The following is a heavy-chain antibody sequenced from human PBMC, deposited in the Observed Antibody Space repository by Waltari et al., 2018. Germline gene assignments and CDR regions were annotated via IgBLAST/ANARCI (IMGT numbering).Heavy chain of an antibody. J-gene: IGHJ3*02. Sequence: QVQLQESGPGLVKPSETLSLTCAVSGYSISSGYYWGWIRQPPGKGLEWIGSIYHSGSTYYNPSLKSRVTISVDTSKNQFSLKLSSVTAADTAVYNCARSYTIFGAYDAFDIWGQGTMVTVSS. V-gene: IGHV4-38-2*01. D-gene: IGHD3-3*01. CDR3: ARSYTIFGAYDAFDI. CDR1: GYSISSGYY. CDR2: IYHSGST.